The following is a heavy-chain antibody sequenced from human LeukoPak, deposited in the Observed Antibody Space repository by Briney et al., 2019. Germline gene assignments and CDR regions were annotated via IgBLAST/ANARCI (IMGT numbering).Heavy chain of an antibody. CDR1: GFTFSKAW. J-gene: IGHJ2*01. V-gene: IGHV3-15*01. Sequence: GGSLRLSCAASGFTFSKAWMSWVRQAPGKGLEWVGRIKTKSDGETTDYAAPVKDRFTISRDNSKNTLYLQMNSLRAEDTAVYYCATDRYWYFEFWGRGTPVTVSS. CDR3: ATDRYWYFEF. CDR2: IKTKSDGETT.